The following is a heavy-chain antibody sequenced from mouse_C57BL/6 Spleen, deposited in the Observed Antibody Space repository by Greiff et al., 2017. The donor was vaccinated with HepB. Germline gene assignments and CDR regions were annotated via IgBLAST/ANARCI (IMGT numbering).Heavy chain of an antibody. CDR3: ARWRYYFDY. V-gene: IGHV1-55*01. CDR1: GYTFTSYW. Sequence: QVQLQQSGAELVKPGASVKMSCKASGYTFTSYWIIWVKQRPGKGLEWIGDIYPGSGSTNYNEKFKSKATLTVDTSSSTAYMQLSSLTSEDSAVYYCARWRYYFDYWGQGTTLTVSS. J-gene: IGHJ2*01. CDR2: IYPGSGST.